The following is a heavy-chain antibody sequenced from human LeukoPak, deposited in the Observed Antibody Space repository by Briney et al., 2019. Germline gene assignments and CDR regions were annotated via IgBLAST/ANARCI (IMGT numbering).Heavy chain of an antibody. J-gene: IGHJ3*02. V-gene: IGHV1-8*01. CDR1: GYTFTSYD. CDR2: MNPNSGNT. CDR3: ARESPIVGGNGGAFDI. D-gene: IGHD1-26*01. Sequence: GASVKVSCKASGYTFTSYDINWVRQATGQGLEWMGWMNPNSGNTGYAQKFQGRVTMTRNTSISTAYMELSSLRSEDTAVYYCARESPIVGGNGGAFDIWGQGTMVTVSS.